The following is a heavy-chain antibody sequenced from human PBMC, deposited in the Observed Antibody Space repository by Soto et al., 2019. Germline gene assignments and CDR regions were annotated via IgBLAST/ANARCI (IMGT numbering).Heavy chain of an antibody. CDR2: INHSGST. CDR1: GGSFSGYY. J-gene: IGHJ4*02. Sequence: KASETLSLTCAVYGGSFSGYYWSWIRQPPGKGLEWIGEINHSGSTNYNPSLKSRVTISIDTSKNQFSLKLSSVTAADTAVYYCARHRAFWSGPRYFDYWGQGTLVTVSS. D-gene: IGHD3-3*01. V-gene: IGHV4-34*01. CDR3: ARHRAFWSGPRYFDY.